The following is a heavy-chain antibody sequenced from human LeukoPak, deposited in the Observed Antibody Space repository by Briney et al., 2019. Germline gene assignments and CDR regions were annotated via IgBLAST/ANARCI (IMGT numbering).Heavy chain of an antibody. CDR3: IKEGRGYKYGLRD. D-gene: IGHD5-18*01. Sequence: PGGSLRLSCATSGFTFDDFTMHWVRQPPAQGLEWVSLIGRRGDPKYYSNSLEGRFTISRDNRRRYVFLQMNSLRPDDTAFYYCIKEGRGYKYGLRDWGQGTLVTVSS. CDR2: IGRRGDPK. CDR1: GFTFDDFT. J-gene: IGHJ4*02. V-gene: IGHV3-43*01.